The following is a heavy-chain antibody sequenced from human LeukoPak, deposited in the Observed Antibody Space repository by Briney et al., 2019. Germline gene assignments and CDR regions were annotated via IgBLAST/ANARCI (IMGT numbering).Heavy chain of an antibody. Sequence: SETLSLTCTVSGGSISSSSYYWGWIRQPPGKGLEWIGSIYYSGSTYYNPSLKSRVTISVDTSKNQFSLKLSSVTAAGTAVYYCAHTAGDLPEYYFDYWGQGTLVTVSS. V-gene: IGHV4-39*01. CDR2: IYYSGST. CDR3: AHTAGDLPEYYFDY. J-gene: IGHJ4*02. D-gene: IGHD2-2*01. CDR1: GGSISSSSYY.